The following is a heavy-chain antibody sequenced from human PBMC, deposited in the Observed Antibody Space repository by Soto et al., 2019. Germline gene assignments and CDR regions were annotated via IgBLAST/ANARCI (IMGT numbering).Heavy chain of an antibody. CDR2: ISAYNGNT. D-gene: IGHD7-27*01. Sequence: APVKVSCKASGYTVTSYGISWVRQAPGQGLERMGWISAYNGNTNYAHKLQARVTMTTATSTSTAHMVLMSLRHDDTAVYYCAGGELTGDASYGGMDVWGQGTTVTVSS. CDR3: AGGELTGDASYGGMDV. CDR1: GYTVTSYG. V-gene: IGHV1-18*01. J-gene: IGHJ6*02.